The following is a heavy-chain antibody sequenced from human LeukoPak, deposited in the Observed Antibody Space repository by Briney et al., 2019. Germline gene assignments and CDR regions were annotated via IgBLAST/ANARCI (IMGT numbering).Heavy chain of an antibody. J-gene: IGHJ4*02. Sequence: GGSLRLSCAASGFTLSGSAMHWVRQASGKGLEWVGRIRSKANSYATAYAASVKGRFTISRDDSKNTAYLQMNSLKTEDTAVYYCTRPGIAVAGSDYWGQGTLVTVSS. CDR2: IRSKANSYAT. V-gene: IGHV3-73*01. D-gene: IGHD6-19*01. CDR1: GFTLSGSA. CDR3: TRPGIAVAGSDY.